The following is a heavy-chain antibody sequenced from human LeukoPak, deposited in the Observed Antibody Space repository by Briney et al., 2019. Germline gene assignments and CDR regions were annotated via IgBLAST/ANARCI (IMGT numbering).Heavy chain of an antibody. D-gene: IGHD5-24*01. V-gene: IGHV4-59*01. CDR1: GGSISSYY. J-gene: IGHJ4*02. CDR3: ARVRWYFDY. Sequence: SETLSLTCTVSGGSISSYYWSWIRQPPGKGLEWIGYIYYSGSTNYNPSLKSRVTISVDTSKNQFSLKLSPVTAADTAVYYCARVRWYFDYWGQGTLVTVSS. CDR2: IYYSGST.